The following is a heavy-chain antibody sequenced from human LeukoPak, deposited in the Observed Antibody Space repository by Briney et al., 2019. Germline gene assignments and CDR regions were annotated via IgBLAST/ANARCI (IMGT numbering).Heavy chain of an antibody. V-gene: IGHV3-48*02. D-gene: IGHD3-3*01. Sequence: GGSLRLSCAASGFTFSSYSMNWVRQAPGKGLEWVAYITSSSSDIYYADPVKGRFTISRDNGKNSLYLQMNSLRDEDTAVYYCARGMRGYANFDIWGQGTLVTVSS. CDR3: ARGMRGYANFDI. CDR1: GFTFSSYS. CDR2: ITSSSSDI. J-gene: IGHJ4*02.